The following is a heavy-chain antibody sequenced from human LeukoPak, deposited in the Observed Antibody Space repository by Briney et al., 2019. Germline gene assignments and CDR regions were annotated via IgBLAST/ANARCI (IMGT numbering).Heavy chain of an antibody. Sequence: ASVKVSCKASGYTFSGYYMHWLRQAPGQGLEWMGWINPNTGGTNYAQKFPGRVTMTRDTSISTAYMELSGLTSDDTAVYYCARQPRDDAFDICGQGTMVTVSS. J-gene: IGHJ3*02. V-gene: IGHV1-2*02. CDR3: ARQPRDDAFDI. CDR2: INPNTGGT. CDR1: GYTFSGYY.